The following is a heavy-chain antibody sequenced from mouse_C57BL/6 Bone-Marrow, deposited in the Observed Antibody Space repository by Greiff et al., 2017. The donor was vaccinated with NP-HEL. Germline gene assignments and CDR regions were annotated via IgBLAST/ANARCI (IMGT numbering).Heavy chain of an antibody. J-gene: IGHJ3*01. Sequence: EVKVVESGPVLVKPGASVKMSCKASGYTFTDYYMNWVKQSHGQSLEWIGVIHPYNGGPSYNQKVKGKATLTVDKSSSTADMELNSLTSEDSAVYYCTRPFAYWGQGTLVTVSA. CDR3: TRPFAY. CDR1: GYTFTDYY. V-gene: IGHV1-19*01. CDR2: IHPYNGGP.